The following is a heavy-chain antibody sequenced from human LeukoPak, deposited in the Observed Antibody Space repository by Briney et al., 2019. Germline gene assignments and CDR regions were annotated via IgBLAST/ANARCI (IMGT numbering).Heavy chain of an antibody. CDR2: IWYDGSNK. CDR1: GFTFSSYG. V-gene: IGHV3-33*01. Sequence: GGSLRLSCAASGFTFSSYGMHWVRQAPGKGLEWVAVIWYDGSNKYYADSVKGRFTLSRDNSKNTLYLQMNSLRAEDTAVYYCARHREMATILYYFDYWGQGTLVTVSS. J-gene: IGHJ4*02. CDR3: ARHREMATILYYFDY. D-gene: IGHD5-24*01.